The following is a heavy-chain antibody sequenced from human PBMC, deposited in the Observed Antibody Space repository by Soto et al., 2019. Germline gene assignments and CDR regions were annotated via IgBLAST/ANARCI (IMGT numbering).Heavy chain of an antibody. CDR1: GYAFTSYD. CDR2: MNPNSGNT. V-gene: IGHV1-8*01. D-gene: IGHD1-26*01. Sequence: QVQLVQSGAEVKRPGASVNVSCKASGYAFTSYDINWVRQATGQGLEWMGWMNPNSGNTGYAQKFQGRVTMTSNTSISTAYMERSSLRSEDTAVYYCARESVGWFDPWGQETLVTVSS. CDR3: ARESVGWFDP. J-gene: IGHJ5*02.